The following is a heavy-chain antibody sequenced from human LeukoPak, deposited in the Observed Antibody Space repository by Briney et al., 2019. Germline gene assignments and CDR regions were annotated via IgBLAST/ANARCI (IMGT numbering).Heavy chain of an antibody. CDR2: ISYDGSNK. V-gene: IGHV3-30*04. Sequence: GGSLRLSCAASGFTFSSYAMHWVRQAPGKGLEWVAVISYDGSNKYYADSVKGRFTISRDNSKNTLYLQMNSLRAEDTAVYYCARQYSSSWYYFDYWGQGTPVTVSS. CDR3: ARQYSSSWYYFDY. J-gene: IGHJ4*02. CDR1: GFTFSSYA. D-gene: IGHD6-13*01.